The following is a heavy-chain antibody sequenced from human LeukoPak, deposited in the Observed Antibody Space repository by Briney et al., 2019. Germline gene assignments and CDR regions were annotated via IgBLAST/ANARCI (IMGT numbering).Heavy chain of an antibody. V-gene: IGHV4-59*01. CDR3: ARGSLVRGAFDI. Sequence: SETLSLTCTVSGGSISSYYWSWIRQPPGKGLEWIGYIYYSGSTNYNPSLKSRVTIPVDTSKNQFSLKLSSVTAADTAVYYCARGSLVRGAFDIWGQGTMVTVSS. CDR2: IYYSGST. D-gene: IGHD3-10*01. J-gene: IGHJ3*02. CDR1: GGSISSYY.